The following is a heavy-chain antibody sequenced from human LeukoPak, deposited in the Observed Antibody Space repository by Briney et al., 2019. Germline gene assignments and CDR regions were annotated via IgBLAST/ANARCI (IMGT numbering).Heavy chain of an antibody. Sequence: ASVKVSCKASGYTFTGYYMHWVRQAPGQGLEWMGWINPNSGGTNYAQKFQGRVTMTEDTSTDTAYMELSSLRSEDTAVYYCATDWGSYGSGSYYPRWGQGTLVTVSS. J-gene: IGHJ4*02. D-gene: IGHD3-10*01. CDR3: ATDWGSYGSGSYYPR. CDR1: GYTFTGYY. V-gene: IGHV1-2*02. CDR2: INPNSGGT.